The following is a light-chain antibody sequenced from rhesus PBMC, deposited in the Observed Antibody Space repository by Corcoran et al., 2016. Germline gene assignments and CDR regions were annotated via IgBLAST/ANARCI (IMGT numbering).Light chain of an antibody. CDR3: QQYYHWPHPT. Sequence: EIVLTQSPATLSLFPGERAPLSCRASQSVSNDLAWYQQKPEQPPRLLIYGASTRATGIPDRFRGGVSGTDFTLIIRCLEPEDFAVYYCQQYYHWPHPTFGGGTKVEIK. V-gene: IGKV3-42*03. CDR1: QSVSND. J-gene: IGKJ4*01. CDR2: GAS.